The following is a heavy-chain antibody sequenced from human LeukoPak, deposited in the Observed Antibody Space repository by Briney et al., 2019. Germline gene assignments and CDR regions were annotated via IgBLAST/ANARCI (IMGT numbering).Heavy chain of an antibody. D-gene: IGHD2-15*01. J-gene: IGHJ4*02. V-gene: IGHV1-46*01. CDR2: INPSGGST. CDR1: GYTFTSYY. Sequence: ASVKVSCKASGYTFTSYYMHWVRQAPGQGLEWMGIINPSGGSTSYARKFQGRVTMTRDTSTSTVYMELSSLRSEDTAVYYCAREKSLDCSGGSCETALFDYWGQGTLVTVSS. CDR3: AREKSLDCSGGSCETALFDY.